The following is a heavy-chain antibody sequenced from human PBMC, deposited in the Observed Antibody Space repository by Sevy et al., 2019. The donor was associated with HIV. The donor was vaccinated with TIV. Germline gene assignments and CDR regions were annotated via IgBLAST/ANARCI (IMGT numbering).Heavy chain of an antibody. CDR2: FYYSGST. D-gene: IGHD4-17*01. J-gene: IGHJ6*02. Sequence: SETLSLTCTVSGDSISGYYWSWIRQPPGKGLEWIGYFYYSGSTNYNPSLKGQVSISVDTSKNQVSLKLSSVTAADTAVYFCARTSPYFSYGMDVWGQGTPVTVSS. V-gene: IGHV4-59*01. CDR1: GDSISGYY. CDR3: ARTSPYFSYGMDV.